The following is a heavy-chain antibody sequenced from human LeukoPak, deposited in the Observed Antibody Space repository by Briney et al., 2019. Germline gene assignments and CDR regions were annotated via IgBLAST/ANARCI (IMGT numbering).Heavy chain of an antibody. J-gene: IGHJ4*02. CDR2: IYYRGST. CDR1: GGSISSSNYY. Sequence: SETLSLTCTVSGGSISSSNYYWGWIRQPPGKGLEWIGGIYYRGSTYYNPSLKSRVTISLDTSKTQISLRLTSVTAADTAVYYCATLVSGSYHFDNWGQGTLVTASS. V-gene: IGHV4-39*01. D-gene: IGHD1-26*01. CDR3: ATLVSGSYHFDN.